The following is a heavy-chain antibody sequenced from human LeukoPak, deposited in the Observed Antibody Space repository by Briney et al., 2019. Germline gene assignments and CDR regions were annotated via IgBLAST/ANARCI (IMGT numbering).Heavy chain of an antibody. V-gene: IGHV3-23*01. J-gene: IGHJ4*02. CDR1: GFTFSSYA. CDR2: ISGSGSST. Sequence: GGSLRLSCAASGFTFSSYAMSWVRQAPGKGLEWVSPISGSGSSTYYADSVKGRFTISRDNSKNTLYLQMNSLRAENTAVYYCAKGVAVASPYYFDYWGQGTLVTVSS. D-gene: IGHD6-19*01. CDR3: AKGVAVASPYYFDY.